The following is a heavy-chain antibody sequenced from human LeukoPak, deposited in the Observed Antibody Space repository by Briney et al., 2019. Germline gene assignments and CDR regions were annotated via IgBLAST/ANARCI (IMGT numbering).Heavy chain of an antibody. D-gene: IGHD3-22*01. CDR3: ASLNLPDSSGYYDD. CDR2: INPKRGGT. V-gene: IGHV1-2*02. J-gene: IGHJ4*02. Sequence: GASVKVSCKASEYTFTGHYMHWVRQAPGQGLEWMGWINPKRGGTNYAQKFQGRVTITKDTSITTAYMELSRLRSDDTAVYYCASLNLPDSSGYYDDWGQGTLVTVSS. CDR1: EYTFTGHY.